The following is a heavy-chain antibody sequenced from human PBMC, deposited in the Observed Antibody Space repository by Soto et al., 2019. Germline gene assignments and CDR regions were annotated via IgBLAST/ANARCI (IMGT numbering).Heavy chain of an antibody. J-gene: IGHJ6*02. Sequence: SQTLSLTCAISGDSVSSNSAAWNWIRQSPSRGLEWLGRTYYRSKWYNDYAVSVKSRITINPDTSKNQFSLQLNSVTPEDTAVYYCARDPGMSVVVVGARWSYYYGMDVWGQGTTVTVSS. D-gene: IGHD2-15*01. CDR1: GDSVSSNSAA. CDR3: ARDPGMSVVVVGARWSYYYGMDV. V-gene: IGHV6-1*01. CDR2: TYYRSKWYN.